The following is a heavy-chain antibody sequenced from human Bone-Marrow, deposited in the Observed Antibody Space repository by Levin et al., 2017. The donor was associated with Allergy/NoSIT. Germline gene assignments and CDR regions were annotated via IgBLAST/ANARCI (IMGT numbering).Heavy chain of an antibody. V-gene: IGHV3-73*01. D-gene: IGHD2/OR15-2a*01. Sequence: GASVKVSCATSGFTFSISSIHWVRQAPGKGLEWVGRIRGKAHNYATVYGASVKGRFTISRDDSKNTAFLQMNSLRPEDTATYFCTRDVNFYDTEGSYSVAYFRHWGQGTLITVSS. J-gene: IGHJ1*01. CDR1: GFTFSISS. CDR3: TRDVNFYDTEGSYSVAYFRH. CDR2: IRGKAHNYAT.